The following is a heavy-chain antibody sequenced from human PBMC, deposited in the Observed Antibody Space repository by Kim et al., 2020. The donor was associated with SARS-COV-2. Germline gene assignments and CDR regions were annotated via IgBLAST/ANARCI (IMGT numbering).Heavy chain of an antibody. Sequence: SETLSLTCTVSGGSISSGGYYWSWIRQHPGKGLEWIGYIYYSGSTYYNPSLKSRVTISVDTSKNQRSLKLSSVTAADTAVYYCARARITMIVVVKYFDYWGQGNLVTVSS. D-gene: IGHD3-22*01. CDR1: GGSISSGGYY. J-gene: IGHJ4*02. CDR3: ARARITMIVVVKYFDY. CDR2: IYYSGST. V-gene: IGHV4-31*03.